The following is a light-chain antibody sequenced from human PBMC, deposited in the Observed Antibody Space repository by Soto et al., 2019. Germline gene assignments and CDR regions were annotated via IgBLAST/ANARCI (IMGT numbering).Light chain of an antibody. J-gene: IGLJ1*01. Sequence: QSVLTQPRSVSGSPGQSVTISCTGTSSDVGGYNYVSWYQHHPGKAPKLMIYDVDKRPSGVPGRFPGSKSGNTASLTISGLQAEDEADYYCCSYAGSYPFVFGTGTKVTVL. V-gene: IGLV2-11*01. CDR2: DVD. CDR3: CSYAGSYPFV. CDR1: SSDVGGYNY.